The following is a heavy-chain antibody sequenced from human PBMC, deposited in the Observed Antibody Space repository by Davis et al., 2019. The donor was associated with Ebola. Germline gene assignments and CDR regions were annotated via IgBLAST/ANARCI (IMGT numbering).Heavy chain of an antibody. D-gene: IGHD2-2*01. J-gene: IGHJ5*02. V-gene: IGHV1-69*01. CDR3: ASLGVPAAIVHYNWFDP. Sequence: QKFQGRVTITADESTSTAYMELSSLRSEDTAVYYCASLGVPAAIVHYNWFDPWGQGTLVTVSS.